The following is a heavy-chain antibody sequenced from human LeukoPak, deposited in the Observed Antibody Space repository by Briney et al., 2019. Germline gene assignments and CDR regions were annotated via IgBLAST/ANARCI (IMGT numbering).Heavy chain of an antibody. CDR3: ASPYTAMDLPDY. CDR1: GFTFSSYA. D-gene: IGHD5-18*01. J-gene: IGHJ4*02. V-gene: IGHV3-30-3*01. Sequence: PGGSLRLSCAASGFTFSSYAMHWVRQAPGKGLERVAVISYDGSNKYYADSVKGRFTISRDNSKNTLYLQMNSLRAEDTAVYYCASPYTAMDLPDYWGQGTLVTVSS. CDR2: ISYDGSNK.